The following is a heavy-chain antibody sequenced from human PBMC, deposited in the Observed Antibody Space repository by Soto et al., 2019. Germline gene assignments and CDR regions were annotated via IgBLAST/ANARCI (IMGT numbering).Heavy chain of an antibody. J-gene: IGHJ4*02. Sequence: EVQLVESGGGLVKPGGSLRLSCAASGFTFSDYSMNWMRQAPGKGLEWVASISSDNNYIYYRDSVEGRFTISRDNAKYSLYLQVTRLGAGVTAVDYCARGRTCTGASCYGGGDYWGQGTLVTVSS. CDR2: ISSDNNYI. CDR3: ARGRTCTGASCYGGGDY. D-gene: IGHD2-15*01. CDR1: GFTFSDYS. V-gene: IGHV3-21*02.